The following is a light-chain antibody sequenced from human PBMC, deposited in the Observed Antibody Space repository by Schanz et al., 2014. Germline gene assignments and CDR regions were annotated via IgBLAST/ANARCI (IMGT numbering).Light chain of an antibody. V-gene: IGLV2-14*03. CDR1: SSDLGVYNY. CDR3: SLYTSSSPLYV. CDR2: DVS. Sequence: QSALTQPASVSGSPGQSITISCTGTSSDLGVYNYVSWYQQHPGKAPKLMLYDVSKRPSGVSNRFSGSKSGNTASLTISGLQAEDEADYYCSLYTSSSPLYVFGTGTKLTVL. J-gene: IGLJ1*01.